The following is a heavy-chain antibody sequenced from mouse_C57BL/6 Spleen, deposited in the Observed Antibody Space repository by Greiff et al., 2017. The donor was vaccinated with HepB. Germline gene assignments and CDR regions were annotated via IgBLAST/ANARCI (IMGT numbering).Heavy chain of an antibody. J-gene: IGHJ3*01. V-gene: IGHV1-18*01. D-gene: IGHD1-1*01. CDR2: INPNNGGT. CDR1: GYTFTDYN. CDR3: ARWGSSLQAWFAY. Sequence: EVQLQQSGPELVKPGASVKIPCTASGYTFTDYNMDWVKQSHGKSLEWLGDINPNNGGTIYNQTFKGKATLTVDKSSSTAYMEIRSLTSEDTAVYYCARWGSSLQAWFAYWGQGTLVTVSA.